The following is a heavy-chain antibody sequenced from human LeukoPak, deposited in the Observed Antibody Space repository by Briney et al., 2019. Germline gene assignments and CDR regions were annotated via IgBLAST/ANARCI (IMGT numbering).Heavy chain of an antibody. J-gene: IGHJ3*01. V-gene: IGHV3-23*01. Sequence: GGSLRLSCAASRFTFSSYGMSWVRQAPGKGLECVSGISGSGARKDYADSVKGRFTISRDNAKNTLYLQMSSLRAEDTAVYYCAKGSREWELLDAFDFWGQGTKVAVSS. CDR3: AKGSREWELLDAFDF. CDR2: ISGSGARK. CDR1: RFTFSSYG. D-gene: IGHD1-26*01.